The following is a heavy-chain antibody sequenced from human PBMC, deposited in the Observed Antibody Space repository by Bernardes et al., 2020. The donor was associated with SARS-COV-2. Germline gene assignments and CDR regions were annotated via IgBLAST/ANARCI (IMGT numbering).Heavy chain of an antibody. V-gene: IGHV4-61*09. Sequence: SETLSLTRTVSGDSIRRGVYYWSWIRQPAGKGLEWIGHTHASGRTTYNPSLKSRVAISVDTSKNQFSLKVTSVTAADTAIYYCVRDKATMVRGVITWASPWFDPWGQGTLVTVSS. J-gene: IGHJ5*02. CDR2: THASGRT. CDR1: GDSIRRGVYY. CDR3: VRDKATMVRGVITWASPWFDP. D-gene: IGHD3-10*01.